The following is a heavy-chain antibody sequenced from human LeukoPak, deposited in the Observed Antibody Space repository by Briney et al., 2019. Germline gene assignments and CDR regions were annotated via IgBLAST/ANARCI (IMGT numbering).Heavy chain of an antibody. CDR1: GXTFSSYT. D-gene: IGHD3-10*01. CDR3: ARWHYYASGSSF. J-gene: IGHJ4*02. V-gene: IGHV3-48*04. Sequence: GGSLRLSCAASGXTFSSYTMNWVRQAPGKGLEWVSYISSSGSTKYYADSVKGRFTISRDNAKNSLYLQMNSLRAEDTAVYYCARWHYYASGSSFWGQGTLVTVSS. CDR2: ISSSGSTK.